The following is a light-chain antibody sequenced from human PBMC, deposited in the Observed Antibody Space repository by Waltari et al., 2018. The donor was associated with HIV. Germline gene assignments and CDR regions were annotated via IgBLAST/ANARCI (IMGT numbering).Light chain of an antibody. CDR2: DVT. Sequence: QFALTQPRSVSGSPGQSISISCTGTSSDVGGYKYVSWYQQYPGEVPKLMIYDVTKRPSGVPDRFSGSKSGNTASLTISGLQAEDEADYYCCSYAGVYTRWVFGGGTKLTVL. CDR3: CSYAGVYTRWV. CDR1: SSDVGGYKY. J-gene: IGLJ3*02. V-gene: IGLV2-11*01.